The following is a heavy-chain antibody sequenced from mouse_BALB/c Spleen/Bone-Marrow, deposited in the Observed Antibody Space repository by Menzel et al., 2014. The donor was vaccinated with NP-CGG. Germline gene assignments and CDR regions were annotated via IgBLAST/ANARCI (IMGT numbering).Heavy chain of an antibody. CDR1: GYSFTGYY. Sequence: LVKAGASVKISCKASGYSFTGYYVHWVKQSHGKSLEWIGYISCYNGATSYNQNFKGKATFTVDTSSSTAYMQFSSLTSEDSAFYYCVRRGNPIVYYAMDYWGQGTSVTVSS. J-gene: IGHJ4*01. CDR2: ISCYNGAT. V-gene: IGHV1S34*01. CDR3: VRRGNPIVYYAMDY.